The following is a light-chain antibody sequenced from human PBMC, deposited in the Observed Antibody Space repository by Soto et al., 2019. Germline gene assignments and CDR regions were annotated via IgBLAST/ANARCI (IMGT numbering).Light chain of an antibody. Sequence: QSALAQPASVSESPGQSITISCIGTSSDVGAYDHVSWYQQHPGKAPKVIISEVSNRPSGVSTRFSGSKSGNTAPLTISGLQTEDEADYYCSSYTSSTTWVFGGGTKATVL. CDR3: SSYTSSTTWV. J-gene: IGLJ3*02. CDR1: SSDVGAYDH. V-gene: IGLV2-14*01. CDR2: EVS.